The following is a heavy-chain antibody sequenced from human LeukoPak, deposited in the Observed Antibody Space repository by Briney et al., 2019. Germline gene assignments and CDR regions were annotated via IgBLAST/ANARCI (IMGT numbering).Heavy chain of an antibody. J-gene: IGHJ4*02. D-gene: IGHD3-22*01. Sequence: SETLSLTCNVSGGSISSSCYYWGWLREPPGNGLEWFGSIYYSGSTYYNPSLKSRVTISVDTSKNQFSLKLSSVTAADTAVYYCARRQSPWYYYDSSGYIDYWGQGTLVTVSS. CDR3: ARRQSPWYYYDSSGYIDY. CDR2: IYYSGST. CDR1: GGSISSSCYY. V-gene: IGHV4-39*01.